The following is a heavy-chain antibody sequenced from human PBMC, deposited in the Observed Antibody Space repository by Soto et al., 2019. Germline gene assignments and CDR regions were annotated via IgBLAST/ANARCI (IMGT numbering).Heavy chain of an antibody. CDR3: ARGRPFWSDFYIDH. Sequence: EVQLVESGGVLIQRGGSLRLSCEASGFRFSDYDMHWVRQPPGKGLEWVSGIGTNADTHYSDSVKGRFTISRENDKNSLYLQMNSLKADDTAVYFCARGRPFWSDFYIDHWCQGTLLTVSS. CDR2: IGTNADT. V-gene: IGHV3-13*01. CDR1: GFRFSDYD. D-gene: IGHD3-3*01. J-gene: IGHJ1*01.